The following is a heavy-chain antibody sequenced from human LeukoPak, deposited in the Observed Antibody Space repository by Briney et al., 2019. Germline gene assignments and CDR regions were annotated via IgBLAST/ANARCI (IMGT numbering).Heavy chain of an antibody. CDR1: GFTFSSYS. D-gene: IGHD6-13*01. V-gene: IGHV3-21*01. CDR3: ARDPSRSWYFDY. CDR2: ISSSSSYI. Sequence: GGSLRLSCAASGFTFSSYSMNWVRQAPGKGLEWVSSISSSSSYIYYADSVKGRFTISRDNAKNSLYLQMNSLRAEDTAVYYCARDPSRSWYFDYWGQGTLVTVSS. J-gene: IGHJ4*02.